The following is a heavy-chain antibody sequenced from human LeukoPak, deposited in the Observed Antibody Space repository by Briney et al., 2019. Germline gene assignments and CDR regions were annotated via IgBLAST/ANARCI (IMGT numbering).Heavy chain of an antibody. CDR1: GFTFSSYW. CDR3: ANIDGGWHGPLAPPPSSNY. V-gene: IGHV3-30*02. Sequence: GGSLRLSCAASGFTFSSYWMHWVRQVPGKGLEWVAFIRYDGSNKYYADSVKGRFTISRDNSKNTLYLQMNSLRAEDTAVYYCANIDGGWHGPLAPPPSSNYWGQGTLVTVSS. D-gene: IGHD6-19*01. CDR2: IRYDGSNK. J-gene: IGHJ4*02.